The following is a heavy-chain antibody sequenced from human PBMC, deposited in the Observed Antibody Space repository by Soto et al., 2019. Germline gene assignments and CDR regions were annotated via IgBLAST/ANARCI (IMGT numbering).Heavy chain of an antibody. V-gene: IGHV4-59*01. CDR1: DGAISSFY. D-gene: IGHD3-22*01. J-gene: IGHJ4*01. CDR2: ISSSGNT. CDR3: ASAPMVINRSYFDS. Sequence: SETLSLTCTVSDGAISSFYWSWIRQPPGKGLEWIGYISSSGNTNYNPSLKSRVSISVDTSKNQFSLNLTSVTAADTGVYYCASAPMVINRSYFDSWGQGPPVTVSS.